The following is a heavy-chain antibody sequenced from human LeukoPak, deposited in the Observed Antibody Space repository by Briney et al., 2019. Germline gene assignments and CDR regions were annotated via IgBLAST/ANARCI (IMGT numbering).Heavy chain of an antibody. CDR3: ARREDTAMVLGAFDI. CDR1: GGSISSSSYY. V-gene: IGHV4-39*07. Sequence: SETLSLTCTVSGGSISSSSYYWGWIRQPPGKGLEWIGSTYYSGSTYYNPSPKSRVTISVDTSKNQFSLKLSSVTAADTAVYYCARREDTAMVLGAFDIWGQGTMVTVSS. CDR2: TYYSGST. J-gene: IGHJ3*02. D-gene: IGHD5-18*01.